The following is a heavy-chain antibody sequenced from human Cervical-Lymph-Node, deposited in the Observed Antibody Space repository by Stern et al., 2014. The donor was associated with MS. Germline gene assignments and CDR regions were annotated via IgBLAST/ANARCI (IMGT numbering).Heavy chain of an antibody. CDR2: VHFSGKT. V-gene: IGHV4-61*01. J-gene: IGHJ4*02. CDR3: VRDGLTGSDY. CDR1: GVSVTSSSYY. D-gene: IGHD1-20*01. Sequence: QVQLQESGPGLLNPSGTLSLICSVSGVSVTSSSYYWSWVRQVPGKGLWWIVHVHFSGKTSYSPSLKSRTTISVDTSKNQFSLRLDSVTAADTAVYYCVRDGLTGSDYWGQGTLVAVSS.